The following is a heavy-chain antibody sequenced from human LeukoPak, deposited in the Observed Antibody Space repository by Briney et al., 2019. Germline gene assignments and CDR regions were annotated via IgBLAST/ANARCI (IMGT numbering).Heavy chain of an antibody. J-gene: IGHJ3*02. Sequence: SVKVSCKASGGTFSSYAISWVRRAPGQGLEWMGRIIPILGIANYAQKFQGRVTITADKSTSTAYMELSSLRSEDTAVYYCARARSSTSPHAFDIWGQGTMVTVSS. CDR2: IIPILGIA. V-gene: IGHV1-69*04. CDR3: ARARSSTSPHAFDI. CDR1: GGTFSSYA. D-gene: IGHD2-2*01.